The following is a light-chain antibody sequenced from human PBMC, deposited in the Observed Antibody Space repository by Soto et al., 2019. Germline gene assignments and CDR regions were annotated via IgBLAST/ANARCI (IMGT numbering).Light chain of an antibody. CDR3: QQYNSYPS. V-gene: IGKV1-5*03. CDR1: QSISSW. J-gene: IGKJ4*01. Sequence: DIQMTQSPSTLSASVGDRVTITCRASQSISSWLAWYQQKPGKAPKLLIYKASSLESGVPSRFSGSGSGTEFPLTISSQQPDDFANYYCQQYNSYPSFGGGTQGEIK. CDR2: KAS.